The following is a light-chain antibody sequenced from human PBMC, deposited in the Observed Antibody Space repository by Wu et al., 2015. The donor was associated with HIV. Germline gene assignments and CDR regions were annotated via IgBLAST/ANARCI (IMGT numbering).Light chain of an antibody. CDR1: QSVSTF. CDR2: DAS. V-gene: IGKV3-11*01. Sequence: PRERATLSCRPSQSVSTFLRPGINKNLGQSPRLLIYDASNRAAGIPDRFSGSGSGTDFTLTISSLDPEDFAVYYCQRRSSWPLTFGQGTKVEMK. CDR3: QRRSSWPLT. J-gene: IGKJ1*01.